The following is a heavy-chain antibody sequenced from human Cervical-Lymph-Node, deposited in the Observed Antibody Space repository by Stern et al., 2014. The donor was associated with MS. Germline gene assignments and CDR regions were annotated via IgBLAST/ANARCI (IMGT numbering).Heavy chain of an antibody. V-gene: IGHV1-2*02. D-gene: IGHD6-6*01. CDR1: GYIFTDYY. CDR2: INPKSGGT. Sequence: QVQLVQSGAEVEKPGASVKVSCKASGYIFTDYYLHWVRRAPGQGLEWMGRINPKSGGTSYAQSFQGRVTLTRDTSITTAYMDLSRLTSDDTAVYYCTRALRIADRPSPGGHWFDPWGQGTLVIVSS. CDR3: TRALRIADRPSPGGHWFDP. J-gene: IGHJ5*02.